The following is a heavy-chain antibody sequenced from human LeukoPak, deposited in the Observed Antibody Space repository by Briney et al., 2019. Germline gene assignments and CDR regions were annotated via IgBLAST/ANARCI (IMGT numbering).Heavy chain of an antibody. CDR3: AKTDCSSTTCYVIDY. V-gene: IGHV3-23*01. D-gene: IGHD2-2*01. CDR2: ISGSGGST. CDR1: GFTFSSYA. Sequence: GGSLRLSCAASGFTFSSYAMTWVRQAPGKGLEWVSGISGSGGSTNYADSVKGRFTIPRDNSKKTLYLQMNSLRAEDTAVYSCAKTDCSSTTCYVIDYWGQGTLVTVSS. J-gene: IGHJ4*02.